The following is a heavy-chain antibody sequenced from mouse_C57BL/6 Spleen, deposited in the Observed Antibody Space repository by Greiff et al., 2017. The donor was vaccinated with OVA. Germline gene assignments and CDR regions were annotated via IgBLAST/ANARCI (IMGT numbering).Heavy chain of an antibody. CDR3: ARGGLLRLHYYAMDY. CDR1: GYTFTSYW. Sequence: VQLQQPGAELVKPGASVKLSCKASGYTFTSYWMHWVKQRPGQGLEWIGMIHPNSGSTNYNEKFKSKATLTVDKSSSTAYMQLSSLTSEDSAVYYCARGGLLRLHYYAMDYWGQGTSVTVSS. CDR2: IHPNSGST. J-gene: IGHJ4*01. D-gene: IGHD2-3*01. V-gene: IGHV1-64*01.